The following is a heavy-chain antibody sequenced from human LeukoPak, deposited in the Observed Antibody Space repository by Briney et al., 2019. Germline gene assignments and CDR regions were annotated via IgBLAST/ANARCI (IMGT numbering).Heavy chain of an antibody. J-gene: IGHJ2*01. D-gene: IGHD3-10*01. V-gene: IGHV4-59*01. CDR3: ARDRPGSYWYFDL. Sequence: ASETLSLTCTVSGGSISSYYWSWIRQPPGKGLEWVGHIYYLGSTNYNPFLKSRVTISIDTSKNYFSLKLNSVIAADTAVYYCARDRPGSYWYFDLWGRGTLVTVSS. CDR2: IYYLGST. CDR1: GGSISSYY.